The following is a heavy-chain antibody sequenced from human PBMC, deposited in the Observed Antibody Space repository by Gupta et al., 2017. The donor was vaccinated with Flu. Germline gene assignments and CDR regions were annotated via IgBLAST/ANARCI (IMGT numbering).Heavy chain of an antibody. V-gene: IGHV3-23*01. J-gene: IGHJ5*02. CDR2: ISGGGDDT. CDR3: AKDPMNYDYGNWIDP. Sequence: APGKGLEWVSAISGGGDDTYYADSVKGRFTTSRDNSKNTLYLHMNSLRAEDTAVYYCAKDPMNYDYGNWIDPWGQGTLVTVSS. D-gene: IGHD4-17*01.